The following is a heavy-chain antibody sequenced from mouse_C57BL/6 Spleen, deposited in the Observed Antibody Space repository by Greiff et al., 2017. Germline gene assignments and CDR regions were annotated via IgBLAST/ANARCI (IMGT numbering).Heavy chain of an antibody. CDR2: ISGGGGNT. CDR1: GFTFSSYT. J-gene: IGHJ3*01. Sequence: EVMLVESGGGLVKPGGSLKLSCAASGFTFSSYTMSWVRQTPEKRLEWVATISGGGGNTYYPDSVKGRFTISRDKAKNTLDLQMSRLRSEDTGLYYCARLGDYAWFAYWGQGTLVTVSA. D-gene: IGHD2-4*01. V-gene: IGHV5-9*01. CDR3: ARLGDYAWFAY.